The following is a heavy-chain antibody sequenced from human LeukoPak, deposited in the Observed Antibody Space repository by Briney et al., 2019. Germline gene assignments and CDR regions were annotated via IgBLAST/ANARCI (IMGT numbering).Heavy chain of an antibody. D-gene: IGHD7-27*01. V-gene: IGHV3-23*01. J-gene: IGHJ4*02. Sequence: GGSLRLSCAASGFTFSSYAMSWVRQAPGKGLEWVSTISSSGGSTYYADSVKGRFTISRDNSKNTLYLQMNSLRAEDTAVYYCAKRNWGSLPSDYWGQGTLVTVSS. CDR1: GFTFSSYA. CDR3: AKRNWGSLPSDY. CDR2: ISSSGGST.